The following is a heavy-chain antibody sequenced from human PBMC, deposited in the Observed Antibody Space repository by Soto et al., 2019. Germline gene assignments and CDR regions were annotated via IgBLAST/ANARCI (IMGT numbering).Heavy chain of an antibody. Sequence: SETLSLTCAVYGGSFSGYYWSWIRQPPGKGLEWIGEINHSGSTNYNPSLKGRVTISVDTSKNQFSLKLSSVTAADTAVYYCASAPEYGDHRFDYWGQGTLVTVSS. D-gene: IGHD4-17*01. CDR1: GGSFSGYY. J-gene: IGHJ4*02. CDR2: INHSGST. V-gene: IGHV4-34*01. CDR3: ASAPEYGDHRFDY.